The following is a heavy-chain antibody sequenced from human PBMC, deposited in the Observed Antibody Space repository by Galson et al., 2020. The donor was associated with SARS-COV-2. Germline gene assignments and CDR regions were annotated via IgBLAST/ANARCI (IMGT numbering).Heavy chain of an antibody. V-gene: IGHV3-13*05. J-gene: IGHJ4*02. Sequence: GGSLRLSCAASGFTFSSYDMHWVRQATGKGLEWVSAIGTAGDPYYPGSVKGRFTISRENAKNSLYLQMNSLRAGDTAVYYCARGAFRYSYGFYYFDYWGQGTLVTVSS. CDR2: IGTAGDP. D-gene: IGHD5-18*01. CDR1: GFTFSSYD. CDR3: ARGAFRYSYGFYYFDY.